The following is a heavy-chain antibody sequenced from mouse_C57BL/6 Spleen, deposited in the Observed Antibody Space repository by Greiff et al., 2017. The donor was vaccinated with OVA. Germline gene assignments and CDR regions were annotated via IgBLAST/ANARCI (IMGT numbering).Heavy chain of an antibody. CDR2: IDPEDGET. J-gene: IGHJ4*01. Sequence: EVQLQQSGAELVKPGASVKLSCTASGFNIKDYYMHWVKQRTEQGLEWIGRIDPEDGETKYAPKFQGKATITADTSSNTAYLQLSSLTSEDTAGYYCAKPSIYYDGSSHPYAMDYWGQGTSVTVSS. CDR1: GFNIKDYY. V-gene: IGHV14-2*01. D-gene: IGHD1-1*01. CDR3: AKPSIYYDGSSHPYAMDY.